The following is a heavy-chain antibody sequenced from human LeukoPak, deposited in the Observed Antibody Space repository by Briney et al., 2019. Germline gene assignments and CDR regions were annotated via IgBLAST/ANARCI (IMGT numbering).Heavy chain of an antibody. J-gene: IGHJ4*02. Sequence: GTSLRLSCAASGFTFISYAIHWVRQAPGKGLEWVAFIRYDGSNKYYADSVKGRFTISRDNSKNTLYLQMNSLRAEDTAVYYCAKLPFSAEQWLVGGFDYWGQGTLVTVSS. V-gene: IGHV3-30*02. CDR2: IRYDGSNK. CDR3: AKLPFSAEQWLVGGFDY. CDR1: GFTFISYA. D-gene: IGHD6-19*01.